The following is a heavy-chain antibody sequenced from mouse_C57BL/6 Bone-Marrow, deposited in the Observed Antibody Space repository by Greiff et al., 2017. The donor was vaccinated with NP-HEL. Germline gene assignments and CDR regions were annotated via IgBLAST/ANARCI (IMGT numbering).Heavy chain of an antibody. CDR2: ISNGGGST. CDR1: GFTFSDYY. Sequence: EVKLVESGGGLVQPGGSLKLSCAASGFTFSDYYMYWVRQTPEKRLEWVAYISNGGGSTYYPDTVKGRFTISRDNAKNTLYLQMSRLKSEDTAMYYCARHGKTSGQWYPFYAMDYWGQGTSVTVSS. D-gene: IGHD2-1*01. V-gene: IGHV5-12*01. CDR3: ARHGKTSGQWYPFYAMDY. J-gene: IGHJ4*01.